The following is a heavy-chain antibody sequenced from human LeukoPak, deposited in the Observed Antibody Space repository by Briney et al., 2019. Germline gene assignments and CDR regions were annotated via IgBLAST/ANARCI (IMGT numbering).Heavy chain of an antibody. CDR2: ISSSSSTI. CDR1: GFTFSTYT. D-gene: IGHD3-9*01. Sequence: PGGSLRLSCAASGFTFSTYTMNWVRQAPGKGLEWVSDISSSSSTIYYADSVKGRFTISRDNSKNPLYLQMNSLRADDTAVYYCPKDLRSYYDILTGYYYYYGMDVWGQGTTVTVSS. V-gene: IGHV3-48*01. J-gene: IGHJ6*02. CDR3: PKDLRSYYDILTGYYYYYGMDV.